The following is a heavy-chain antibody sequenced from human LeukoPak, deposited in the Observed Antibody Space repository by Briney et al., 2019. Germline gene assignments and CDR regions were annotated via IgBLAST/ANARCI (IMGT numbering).Heavy chain of an antibody. J-gene: IGHJ3*02. CDR1: GGSISSGDYY. D-gene: IGHD2-15*01. Sequence: PSETLSLTCTVSGGSISSGDYYWSWIRQPPGKGLEWIGYIYYSGSTYYNPSLKSRVTISVDTSKNQFSLKLSSVTAADTAVYCCGGYCSGGSCFDAFDIWGQGTMVTVSS. CDR2: IYYSGST. CDR3: GGYCSGGSCFDAFDI. V-gene: IGHV4-30-4*01.